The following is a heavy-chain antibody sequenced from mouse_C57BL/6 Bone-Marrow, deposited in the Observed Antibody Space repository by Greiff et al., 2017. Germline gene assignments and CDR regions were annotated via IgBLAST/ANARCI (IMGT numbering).Heavy chain of an antibody. CDR3: ARGVRLLRKAMDY. CDR1: GYTFTSYG. D-gene: IGHD2-3*01. V-gene: IGHV1-81*01. CDR2: IYPRSGNT. Sequence: VQLQQSGAELARPGASVKLSCKASGYTFTSYGISWVKQSTGQGLEWIGEIYPRSGNTYYNEKFKGKATLTADKASSTAYLELRSLTSEVSAVYFCARGVRLLRKAMDYWGQGTSVTVSS. J-gene: IGHJ4*01.